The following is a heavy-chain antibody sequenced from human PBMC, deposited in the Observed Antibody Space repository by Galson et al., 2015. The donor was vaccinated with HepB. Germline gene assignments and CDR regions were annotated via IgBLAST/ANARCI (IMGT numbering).Heavy chain of an antibody. CDR3: ATASYVISGYWTY. Sequence: QSGAEVKKSGESLKISCQGSGYSFNPYWIGWVRQMPGKGLEWMGIINPSNSDMRYSPSFQGQVTISADKSINTAYLQWSSLKVSDTAMYYCATASYVISGYWTYWGQGTLVTVSS. CDR1: GYSFNPYW. D-gene: IGHD3-22*01. J-gene: IGHJ4*02. V-gene: IGHV5-51*01. CDR2: INPSNSDM.